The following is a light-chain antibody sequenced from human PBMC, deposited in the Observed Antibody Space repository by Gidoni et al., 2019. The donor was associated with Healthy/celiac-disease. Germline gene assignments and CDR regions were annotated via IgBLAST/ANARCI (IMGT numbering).Light chain of an antibody. J-gene: IGKJ2*02. CDR1: QNVSSY. CDR3: QQRSNWTPGWT. Sequence: EIVLTQSPATLSLSPAETATLSCRASQNVSSYLAWYQQNTGQPPRLLIYDASNRATGIPARFSSSGSGTDFTLTISSLEPEDFAVYYCQQRSNWTPGWTFGQGTKLEIK. V-gene: IGKV3-11*01. CDR2: DAS.